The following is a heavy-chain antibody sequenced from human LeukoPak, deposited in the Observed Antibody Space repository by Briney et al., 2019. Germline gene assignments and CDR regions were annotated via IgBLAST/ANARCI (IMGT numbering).Heavy chain of an antibody. CDR2: IKQDGSEK. J-gene: IGHJ4*02. V-gene: IGHV3-7*01. CDR3: VGWSGDNFNY. Sequence: PGGSLRLSCAASGFFFSNSWMSWIRQPPGKGLEWVAHIKQDGSEKYYVDSVKGRFTISRDNAQNSLYLQMNSLRAEDTAMFYCVGWSGDNFNYWGQGTLVTVSS. D-gene: IGHD3-10*01. CDR1: GFFFSNSW.